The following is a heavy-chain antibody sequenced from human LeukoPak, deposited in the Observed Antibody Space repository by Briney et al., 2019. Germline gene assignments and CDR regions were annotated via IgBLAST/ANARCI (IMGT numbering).Heavy chain of an antibody. CDR2: INPNSGGT. J-gene: IGHJ2*01. V-gene: IGHV1-2*06. CDR3: ARVRPYCSGGSCYRSYWYFDL. D-gene: IGHD2-15*01. Sequence: GASVTVSCKASGYTFTGYYMHWVRQAPGQGLEWMGRINPNSGGTNYAQKFQGRVTMTRDTSISTAYMELSRLRSDDTAVYYCARVRPYCSGGSCYRSYWYFDLWGRGTLVTVSS. CDR1: GYTFTGYY.